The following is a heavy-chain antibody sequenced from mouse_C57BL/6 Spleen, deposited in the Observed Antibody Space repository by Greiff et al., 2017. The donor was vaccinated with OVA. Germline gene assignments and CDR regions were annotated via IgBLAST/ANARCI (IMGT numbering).Heavy chain of an antibody. Sequence: EVQWVESGGGLVKPGGSLKLSCAASGFTFSDYGMHWVRQAPEKGLEWVAYISSGSSTIYYADTVKGRFTISRDNAKNTLFLQMTSLRSEDTAMYYCARNPTGMAMDYWGQGTSVTVSS. J-gene: IGHJ4*01. V-gene: IGHV5-17*01. CDR2: ISSGSSTI. CDR1: GFTFSDYG. D-gene: IGHD4-1*02. CDR3: ARNPTGMAMDY.